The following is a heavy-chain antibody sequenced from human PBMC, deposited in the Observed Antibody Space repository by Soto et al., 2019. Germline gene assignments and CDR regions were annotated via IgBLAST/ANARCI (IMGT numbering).Heavy chain of an antibody. CDR2: ISSTGGGT. V-gene: IGHV3-23*01. J-gene: IGHJ4*02. CDR3: AKGHDIVVVPTVDY. D-gene: IGHD2-15*01. CDR1: GFTFNNYV. Sequence: GGSLRLSCAASGFTFNNYVMSWVRQAPGKGLEWVSGISSTGGGTYYADPVKGRFTISRDNSKNTLYLQMNNLRAGDTALYYCAKGHDIVVVPTVDYWGQGXLVTVYS.